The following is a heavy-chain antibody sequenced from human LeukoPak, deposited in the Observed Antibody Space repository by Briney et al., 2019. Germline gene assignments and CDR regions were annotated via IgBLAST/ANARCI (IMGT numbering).Heavy chain of an antibody. CDR2: IYYSGST. J-gene: IGHJ3*02. Sequence: SETLSLTCAVSGYSISSSNWWGWIRQPPGKGLEWIGYIYYSGSTYYNPSLKSRVTMSVDTSKNQFSLKLSSVTAVDTAVYYCARGGWFGEPNDAFDIWGQGTMVTVSS. D-gene: IGHD3-10*01. V-gene: IGHV4-28*03. CDR3: ARGGWFGEPNDAFDI. CDR1: GYSISSSNW.